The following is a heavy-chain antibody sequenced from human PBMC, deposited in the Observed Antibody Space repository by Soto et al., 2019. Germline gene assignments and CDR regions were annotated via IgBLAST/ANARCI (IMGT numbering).Heavy chain of an antibody. V-gene: IGHV3-23*01. CDR2: ISGSGGST. J-gene: IGHJ5*02. Sequence: GGSLRLSCAASGFTFSSYAMSWVRQAPGKGLEWVSAISGSGGSTYYADSVKGRFTISRDNSKNTLYLQMNSLRAEDTAVYYCAKDGFDFWSGTPAPFDPWGQGTLVTVSS. D-gene: IGHD3-3*01. CDR1: GFTFSSYA. CDR3: AKDGFDFWSGTPAPFDP.